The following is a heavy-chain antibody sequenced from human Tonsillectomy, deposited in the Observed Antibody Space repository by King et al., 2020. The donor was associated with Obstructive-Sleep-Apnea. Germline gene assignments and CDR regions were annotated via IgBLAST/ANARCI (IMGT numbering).Heavy chain of an antibody. CDR3: VRDRLGHLFEGFDI. V-gene: IGHV3-7*01. CDR1: GCTLTAYW. J-gene: IGHJ3*02. Sequence: QLVQSGGGLVQPGGSLKLSCAAAGCTLTAYWMSWVRQAPGTGLEWVANIEQDRSEEYYVDAVKGRFTISRDNAKNSLFLQINSLRAEDTAVYFCVRDRLGHLFEGFDIWGQGTRVTVSS. D-gene: IGHD3-10*01. CDR2: IEQDRSEE.